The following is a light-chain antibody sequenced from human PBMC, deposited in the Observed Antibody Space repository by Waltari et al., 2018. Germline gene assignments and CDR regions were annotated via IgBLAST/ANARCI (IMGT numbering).Light chain of an antibody. Sequence: DIVMTQSPDSLAVSLGERATIHCKSSQSIFYSSNNKDYLAWYQLKPGQPPKLLIYWASTRESGVPDRFSGSGTGTDFTLTISSLQTEDVVTYYCQQYRDTPYTFGQGTNLEI. CDR2: WAS. CDR3: QQYRDTPYT. J-gene: IGKJ2*01. V-gene: IGKV4-1*01. CDR1: QSIFYSSNNKDY.